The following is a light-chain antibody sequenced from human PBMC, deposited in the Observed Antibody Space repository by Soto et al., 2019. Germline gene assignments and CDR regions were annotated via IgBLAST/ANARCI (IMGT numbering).Light chain of an antibody. CDR2: SNN. J-gene: IGLJ3*02. CDR1: SSNIGAGYD. CDR3: AAWDDSLNGPV. Sequence: QSVLTQPPSVSGAPGQRVTISCTGSSSNIGAGYDVHWYQQLPETAPKLLIYSNNQRPSGVPDRFSGSKSGTSASLAISGLQSEDEADYYCAAWDDSLNGPVFGGGTKLTVL. V-gene: IGLV1-44*01.